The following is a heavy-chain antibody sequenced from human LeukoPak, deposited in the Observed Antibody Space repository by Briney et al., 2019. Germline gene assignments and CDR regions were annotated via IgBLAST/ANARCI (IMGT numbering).Heavy chain of an antibody. CDR1: GRTFSSYA. D-gene: IGHD6-13*01. J-gene: IGHJ6*03. CDR3: ARDQGEIAAAGTRPTHGPPMYYYYYYMDV. CDR2: IIPIFGTA. Sequence: GSSVKVSCKASGRTFSSYAISWVRQAPGQGLEWMGGIIPIFGTANSAKKFQGRVTITTDESTSTAYMELSSLRSEDTAVYYCARDQGEIAAAGTRPTHGPPMYYYYYYMDVWGKGTTVTVSS. V-gene: IGHV1-69*05.